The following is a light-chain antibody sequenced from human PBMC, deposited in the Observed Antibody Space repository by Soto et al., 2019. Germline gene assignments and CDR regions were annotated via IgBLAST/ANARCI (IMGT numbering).Light chain of an antibody. Sequence: PGDRATLSCRASQSVNSNYLAWYQRKPGQAPRLLIYGASNRATDIPYRFSASGSGTDFTLTITRLEAEDFAVYYCQQYDSTPPTVGQGTKVAVK. CDR1: QSVNSNY. CDR3: QQYDSTPPT. CDR2: GAS. V-gene: IGKV3-20*01. J-gene: IGKJ1*01.